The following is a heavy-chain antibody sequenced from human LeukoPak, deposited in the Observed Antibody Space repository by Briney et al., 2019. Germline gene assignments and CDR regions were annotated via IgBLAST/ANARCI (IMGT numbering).Heavy chain of an antibody. CDR2: IYSGGST. J-gene: IGHJ1*01. Sequence: GSLRLSCAASGFTFSSYSMNWVRQAPGKGLEWVSVIYSGGSTYYADSVKGRFTISRDNSKNTLYLQMNSLRAEDTAVYYCARDRAQYFQHWGQGTLVTVSS. CDR3: ARDRAQYFQH. CDR1: GFTFSSYS. D-gene: IGHD3-10*01. V-gene: IGHV3-66*01.